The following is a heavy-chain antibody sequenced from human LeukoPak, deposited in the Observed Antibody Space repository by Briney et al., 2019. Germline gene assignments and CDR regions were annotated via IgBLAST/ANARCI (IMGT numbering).Heavy chain of an antibody. CDR2: ISSSGSTI. CDR3: ARNALSPDGKEYSSSSAPAYYYYYYMDV. Sequence: RAGGSLRLSCAASGFTFSRFSMNWVRQAPGKGLEWVSYISSSGSTIYYADSVKGRFTISRDNAKNSLYLQMNSLRAEDTAVYYCARNALSPDGKEYSSSSAPAYYYYYYMDVWGKGTTVTVSS. CDR1: GFTFSRFS. D-gene: IGHD6-6*01. V-gene: IGHV3-48*04. J-gene: IGHJ6*03.